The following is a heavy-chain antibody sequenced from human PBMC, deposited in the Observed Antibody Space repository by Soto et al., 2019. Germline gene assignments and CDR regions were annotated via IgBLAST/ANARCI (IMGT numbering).Heavy chain of an antibody. CDR3: ARGGEEGSGTNPAFDY. Sequence: SETLSLTCTVSGGSISSYYWSWIRQPPGKGLEWIGYIYYSGSTNYNPSLKSRVTISVDTSKNQFSLKLSSVTAADTAVYYCARGGEEGSGTNPAFDYWGQGTLVTVSS. CDR1: GGSISSYY. CDR2: IYYSGST. J-gene: IGHJ4*02. V-gene: IGHV4-59*01. D-gene: IGHD3-10*01.